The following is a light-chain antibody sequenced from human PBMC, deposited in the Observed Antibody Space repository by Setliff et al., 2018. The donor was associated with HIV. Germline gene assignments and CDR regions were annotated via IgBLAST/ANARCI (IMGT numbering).Light chain of an antibody. Sequence: QSALAQPASVSGSPGQSITISCTGTSSDVGRYNLVSWYQQHPDKAPKLLIYDVNTRPSGISGRFSGSKSGNTASLTISGLQAEDEADYYCSAYTTSSTVLFGGGTKVTV. CDR2: DVN. CDR3: SAYTTSSTVL. CDR1: SSDVGRYNL. J-gene: IGLJ2*01. V-gene: IGLV2-14*02.